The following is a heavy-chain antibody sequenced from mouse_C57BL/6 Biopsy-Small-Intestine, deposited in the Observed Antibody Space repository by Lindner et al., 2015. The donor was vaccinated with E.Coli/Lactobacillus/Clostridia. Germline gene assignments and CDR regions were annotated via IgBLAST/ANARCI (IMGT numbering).Heavy chain of an antibody. J-gene: IGHJ1*03. CDR2: IRSKSNNYAT. CDR1: GFSFNTYA. Sequence: VQLQESGGGLVQPKGSLKLSCAASGFSFNTYAMNWVRQAPGKGLEWVARIRSKSNNYATYYADSVKDRFTISRDDSESMLYLQMNNLKTEDTAMYYCVRHGFYYGSSYPYWYFDVWGTGTTVTVSS. CDR3: VRHGFYYGSSYPYWYFDV. V-gene: IGHV10-1*01. D-gene: IGHD1-1*01.